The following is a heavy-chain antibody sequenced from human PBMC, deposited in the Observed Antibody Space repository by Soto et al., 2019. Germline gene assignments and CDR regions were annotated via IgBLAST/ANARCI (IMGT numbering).Heavy chain of an antibody. CDR3: ARATYDYDSSGYYVYYFDY. D-gene: IGHD3-22*01. V-gene: IGHV4-59*01. CDR1: GGSISSYY. Sequence: PSETLSLTCTVSGGSISSYYWSWIRQPPGKGLEWIGYIYYSGSTNYNPSLKSRVTISVDTSKNQFSLKLSSVTAADTAVYYCARATYDYDSSGYYVYYFDYWGQGTLVTVSS. J-gene: IGHJ4*02. CDR2: IYYSGST.